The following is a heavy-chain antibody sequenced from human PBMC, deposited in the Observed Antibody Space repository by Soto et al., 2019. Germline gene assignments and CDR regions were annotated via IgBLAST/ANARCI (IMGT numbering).Heavy chain of an antibody. V-gene: IGHV4-4*07. CDR1: GGAIKSYY. D-gene: IGHD3-10*01. CDR2: IYTSGST. Sequence: KPSETLSLTCTVSGGAIKSYYWSWIRQPAGKGLEWIGRIYTSGSTIHNPSLKSRVTMSVDTSKNQLSLNLNSVTAADTAVYYCARGANGSYYPFDSWGQGILVTVSS. J-gene: IGHJ4*02. CDR3: ARGANGSYYPFDS.